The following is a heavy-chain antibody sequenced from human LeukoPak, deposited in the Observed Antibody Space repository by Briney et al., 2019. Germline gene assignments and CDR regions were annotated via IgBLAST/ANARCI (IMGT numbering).Heavy chain of an antibody. CDR2: IYYSGST. D-gene: IGHD1/OR15-1a*01. Sequence: PSETLSLTCTVSGGSISSYYWSWIRQPPGKGLEWIGYIYYSGSTNYNPSLKSRVTISVGTSKNQFSLKLSSVTAADTAVYYCAREWVIARTKAYYMDVWGKGTTVTISS. J-gene: IGHJ6*03. CDR3: AREWVIARTKAYYMDV. CDR1: GGSISSYY. V-gene: IGHV4-59*12.